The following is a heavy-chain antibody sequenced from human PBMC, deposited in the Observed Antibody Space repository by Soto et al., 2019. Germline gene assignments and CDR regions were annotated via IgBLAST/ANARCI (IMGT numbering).Heavy chain of an antibody. D-gene: IGHD3-10*01. CDR3: AKVFTGDLLRPRHFDF. J-gene: IGHJ4*02. V-gene: IGHV3-23*01. CDR2: TSGSGGST. Sequence: EVQLLESGGGLVQPGGSLRLSCAASGFTFSSYAMSWVRQAQGKGPEWVSTTSGSGGSTYYADSVKGRFTISRDTSKTTLYLQMNSLRAEDTAVYYCAKVFTGDLLRPRHFDFWGQGTLVTVSS. CDR1: GFTFSSYA.